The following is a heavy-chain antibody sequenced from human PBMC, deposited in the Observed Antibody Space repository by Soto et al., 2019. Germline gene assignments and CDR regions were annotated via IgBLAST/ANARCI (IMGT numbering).Heavy chain of an antibody. CDR3: ARGTTVVKYGMDV. CDR1: GGSISSGGYY. Sequence: QVQLQESGPGLVKPSQTLSLTCTVSGGSISSGGYYWSWILQHPGKGLEGIGYIYYSGSTYYNPYLKSRVTISVDTSKNQFSLKLSSVTAADTAVYYCARGTTVVKYGMDVWGQGTTVTVSS. J-gene: IGHJ6*02. V-gene: IGHV4-31*03. CDR2: IYYSGST. D-gene: IGHD4-17*01.